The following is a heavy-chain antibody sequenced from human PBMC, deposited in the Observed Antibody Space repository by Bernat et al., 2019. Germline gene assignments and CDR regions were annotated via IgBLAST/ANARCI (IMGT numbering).Heavy chain of an antibody. J-gene: IGHJ6*02. V-gene: IGHV1-2*02. CDR2: TNPNSGGT. CDR3: ARVRSGGCSGGSCYYYYYGMDV. D-gene: IGHD2-15*01. CDR1: GYTFTAYY. Sequence: QVQLVQSGAEVKDPGASVKVSCKASGYTFTAYYIHWVRQAPGQGLEWMGWTNPNSGGTNYAQKFQGRVTMTRDTSIITAYMELSGLRSDDTAVYYCARVRSGGCSGGSCYYYYYGMDVWGQGTTVTVSS.